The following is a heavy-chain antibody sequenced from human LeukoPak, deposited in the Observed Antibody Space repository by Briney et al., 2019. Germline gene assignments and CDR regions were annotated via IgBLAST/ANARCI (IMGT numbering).Heavy chain of an antibody. CDR3: ARGDAFSGDH. Sequence: GGSLRLSCVASGFTFGNFWRSGVRHSPGRGLEGVANIHPEGDEKYHVEAVMGRFTISRDNAQSSLFLQMNGLRAEDTAVYYCARGDAFSGDHWGQGTLVTVSS. CDR1: GFTFGNFW. CDR2: IHPEGDEK. J-gene: IGHJ4*02. V-gene: IGHV3-7*04.